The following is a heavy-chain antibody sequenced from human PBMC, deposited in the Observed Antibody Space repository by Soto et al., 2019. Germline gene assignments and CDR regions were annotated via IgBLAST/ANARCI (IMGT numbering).Heavy chain of an antibody. CDR3: ARHPLEGGSGYDRVSYYYYYYYMDV. V-gene: IGHV4-39*01. CDR2: IYYSGST. J-gene: IGHJ6*03. D-gene: IGHD5-12*01. Sequence: PSETLSLTCTFSGGSISSSSYYWGWIRQPPGKGLEWIGSIYYSGSTYYNPSLKSRVTISVDTSKNQFSLKLSSVTAADTAVYYCARHPLEGGSGYDRVSYYYYYYYMDVWGKGTTVTVSS. CDR1: GGSISSSSYY.